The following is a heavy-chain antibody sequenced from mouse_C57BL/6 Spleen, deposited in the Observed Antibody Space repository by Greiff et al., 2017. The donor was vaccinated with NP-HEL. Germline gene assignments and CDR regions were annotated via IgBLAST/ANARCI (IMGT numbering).Heavy chain of an antibody. CDR2: IDPSDSYT. CDR1: GYTFTSYW. D-gene: IGHD3-2*02. J-gene: IGHJ3*01. V-gene: IGHV1-69*01. CDR3: AREGSSGSPWFAY. Sequence: QVQLKQPGAELVMPGASVKLSCKASGYTFTSYWMHWVKQRPGQGLEWIGEIDPSDSYTNYNQKFKGKSTLTVDKSSSTAYMQLSSLTSEDSAVYYCAREGSSGSPWFAYWGQGTLVTVSA.